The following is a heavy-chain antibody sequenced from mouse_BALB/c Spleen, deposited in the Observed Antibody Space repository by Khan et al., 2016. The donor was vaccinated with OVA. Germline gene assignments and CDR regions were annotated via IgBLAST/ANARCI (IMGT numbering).Heavy chain of an antibody. V-gene: IGHV1S137*01. CDR3: ARGGGGDRFAY. Sequence: VQLQESGAELVRPGVSVKISYKGSGYTFTDFTMHWVKQSHAKSLEWIGVVNTYYGDATYNQKFKGKATMTVDKSSTTAYMELARLTSEDSAIXYVARGGGGDRFAYWGQGTLVTVSA. CDR2: VNTYYGDA. CDR1: GYTFTDFT. J-gene: IGHJ3*01.